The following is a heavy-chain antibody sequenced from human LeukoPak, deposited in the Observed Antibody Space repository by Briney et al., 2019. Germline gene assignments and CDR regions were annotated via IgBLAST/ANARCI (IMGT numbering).Heavy chain of an antibody. J-gene: IGHJ4*02. Sequence: SETLSLTCAVYGGSFSGYDWSWIRQPPGKGLEWIGEINHSGSTNHNPSLKSRVTISVDTSKNQFSLKLSSVTAADTAVYYCARGGEVAADYWGQGTLVTVSS. D-gene: IGHD6-19*01. V-gene: IGHV4-34*01. CDR1: GGSFSGYD. CDR3: ARGGEVAADY. CDR2: INHSGST.